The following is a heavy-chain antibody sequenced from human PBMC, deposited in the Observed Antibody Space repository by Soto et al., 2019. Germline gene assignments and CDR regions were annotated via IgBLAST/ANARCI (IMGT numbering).Heavy chain of an antibody. J-gene: IGHJ6*02. V-gene: IGHV1-18*04. CDR2: ISAYNGNT. D-gene: IGHD3-3*01. CDR1: GYTFTSYG. Sequence: ASVKVSCKASGYTFTSYGISWVRQAPGQGLEWMGWISAYNGNTNYAQKLQGRVTMTTDTSTSTAYMELRSLRSDDTAVYYCARVPYYDFWSGYYYYYGMDVWGQGTTVTVSS. CDR3: ARVPYYDFWSGYYYYYGMDV.